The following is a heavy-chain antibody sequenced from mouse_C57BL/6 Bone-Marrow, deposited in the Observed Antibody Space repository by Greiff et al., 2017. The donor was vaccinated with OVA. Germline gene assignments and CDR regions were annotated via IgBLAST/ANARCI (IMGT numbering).Heavy chain of an antibody. D-gene: IGHD1-1*01. CDR1: GYTFTSYW. CDR2: IDPSDSYT. V-gene: IGHV1-59*01. J-gene: IGHJ4*01. Sequence: VQLQQPGAELVRPGTSVKLSCKASGYTFTSYWMHWVKQRPGQGLEWIGVIDPSDSYTNYNQKFKGKATLTVDTSSSTAYMQLSSLTSEDSAVYYCAGYYYGSSYDYAMDYWGQGTSVTVSS. CDR3: AGYYYGSSYDYAMDY.